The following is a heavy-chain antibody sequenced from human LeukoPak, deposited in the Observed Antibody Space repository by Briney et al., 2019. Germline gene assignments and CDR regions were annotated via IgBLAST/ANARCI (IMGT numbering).Heavy chain of an antibody. CDR3: ARVGSTNYMDV. D-gene: IGHD2-2*01. Sequence: GVSLRLSCAASGFTFSSYSMNWVRQARGKGLEWVSSISSSSSHIYYADSVKGRFTISRDNAKNSLYLQMTSLRAEDTAVYYCARVGSTNYMDVWGKGTTVTVSS. CDR2: ISSSSSHI. J-gene: IGHJ6*03. CDR1: GFTFSSYS. V-gene: IGHV3-21*01.